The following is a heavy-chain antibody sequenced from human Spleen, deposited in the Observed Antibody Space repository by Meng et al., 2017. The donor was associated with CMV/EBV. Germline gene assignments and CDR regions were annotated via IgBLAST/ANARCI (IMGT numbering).Heavy chain of an antibody. D-gene: IGHD3-16*01. J-gene: IGHJ5*02. CDR1: SISSSSYY. CDR3: ARNENLNRYVSHNWFDP. Sequence: SISSSSYYWGGIRQPPGRGREWNGSIYYSGSTSYNPSLKSRVAISVDTSKNQFSLKLSSVTAADTAVYYCARNENLNRYVSHNWFDPWGQGALVTVSS. V-gene: IGHV4-39*07. CDR2: IYYSGST.